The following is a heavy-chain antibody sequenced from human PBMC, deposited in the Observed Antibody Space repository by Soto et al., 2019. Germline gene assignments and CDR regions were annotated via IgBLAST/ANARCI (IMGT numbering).Heavy chain of an antibody. J-gene: IGHJ4*02. D-gene: IGHD3-22*01. CDR1: GYTFTSYG. V-gene: IGHV1-18*04. CDR2: ISAYNGNT. Sequence: QVQLVQSGAEVKKPGASVKVSCKASGYTFTSYGISWVRQAPGQGLEWVGWISAYNGNTNYAQKLQGRVTMTTDTSTSTAYMELRSLRSDDTAVYYCARERYYDSSGYSIPTIDYWGQGTLVTVSS. CDR3: ARERYYDSSGYSIPTIDY.